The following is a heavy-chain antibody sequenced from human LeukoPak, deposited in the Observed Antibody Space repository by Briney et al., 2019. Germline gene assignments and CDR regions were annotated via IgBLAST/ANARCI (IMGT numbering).Heavy chain of an antibody. CDR1: GGTFSSYA. CDR2: IIPIFGTA. D-gene: IGHD6-13*01. CDR3: ARDPTYSSSWYFDY. Sequence: SVKVSCTASGGTFSSYAISWVRQAPGQGLEWMGGIIPIFGTANYAQKFQGRVTITADESTSTAYMELSSLRSEDTAVYYCARDPTYSSSWYFDYWGQGTLVTVSS. J-gene: IGHJ4*02. V-gene: IGHV1-69*13.